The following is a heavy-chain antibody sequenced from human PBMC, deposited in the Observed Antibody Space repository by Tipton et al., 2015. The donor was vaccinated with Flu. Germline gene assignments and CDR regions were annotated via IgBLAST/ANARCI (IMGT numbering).Heavy chain of an antibody. J-gene: IGHJ3*02. CDR2: ISPYDGNT. Sequence: QVQLVQSGAEVKKPGASVKVSCKTSGYSFTNYGISWVRQAPGQGLEWLGWISPYDGNTNYAQNLLGRVTMATDTSTSTAYMELKSLISDDTAVYFCARGWLEDAFDIWGQGTMVTVSP. CDR1: GYSFTNYG. D-gene: IGHD3-22*01. V-gene: IGHV1-18*04. CDR3: ARGWLEDAFDI.